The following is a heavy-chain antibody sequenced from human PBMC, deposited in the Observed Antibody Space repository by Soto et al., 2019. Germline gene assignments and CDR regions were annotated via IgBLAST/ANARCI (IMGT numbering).Heavy chain of an antibody. CDR2: ISAYNGNT. CDR1: GYTFASYG. CDR3: ARDGWYVGDY. J-gene: IGHJ4*02. V-gene: IGHV1-18*01. D-gene: IGHD6-19*01. Sequence: GASVKVFCKGSGYTFASYGMSWVRQAPGQGLEWMGWISAYNGNTNYAQKLQGRVTMTTDTSTSTAYMELRSLRSDDTAVYYCARDGWYVGDYWGQGTLVTVSS.